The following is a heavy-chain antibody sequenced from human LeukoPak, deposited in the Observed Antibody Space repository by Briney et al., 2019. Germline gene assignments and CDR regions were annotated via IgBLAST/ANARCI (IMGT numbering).Heavy chain of an antibody. CDR2: IYPGDSDT. V-gene: IGHV5-51*01. CDR1: GYSFTGYW. J-gene: IGHJ5*02. Sequence: GESLKISCKGSGYSFTGYWIGWVRQMPGKGLEWMGIIYPGDSDTRYSPSFQGQVTISADKSINTAYLQWSTLKASDTAMYWTPPCITSRIDCSGVGCLSPSGWFDPWGQGTLVTVSS. D-gene: IGHD2-15*01. CDR3: PPCITSRIDCSGVGCLSPSGWFDP.